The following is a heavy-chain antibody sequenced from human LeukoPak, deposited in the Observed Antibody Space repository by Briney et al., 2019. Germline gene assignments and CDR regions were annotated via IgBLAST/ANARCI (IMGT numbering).Heavy chain of an antibody. V-gene: IGHV4-4*07. D-gene: IGHD3-10*01. J-gene: IGHJ5*02. CDR2: IYTSGST. Sequence: SETLSLTCTVSGGSISSYYWSWIRQPAGKGLEWIGRIYTSGSTNYNPSLKSRVTISVDKSKNQFSLKLSSVTAADTAVYYCARDTTYYYGSGSYLNWFDPWGQGTWSPSPQ. CDR1: GGSISSYY. CDR3: ARDTTYYYGSGSYLNWFDP.